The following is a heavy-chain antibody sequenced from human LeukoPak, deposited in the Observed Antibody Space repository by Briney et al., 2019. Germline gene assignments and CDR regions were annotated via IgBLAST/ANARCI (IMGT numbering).Heavy chain of an antibody. V-gene: IGHV3-30*03. CDR3: AIDKGAEGVIKDY. CDR2: ISYDGSNK. J-gene: IGHJ4*02. CDR1: GFTFSSYG. Sequence: GGSLRLSCAASGFTFSSYGMHWVRQAPGKGLEWVAVISYDGSNKYYADSVKGRFIISRDNSKNTLHLQMNSLRAEDTAVYYCAIDKGAEGVIKDYWGQGTLVTVSS. D-gene: IGHD3-10*01.